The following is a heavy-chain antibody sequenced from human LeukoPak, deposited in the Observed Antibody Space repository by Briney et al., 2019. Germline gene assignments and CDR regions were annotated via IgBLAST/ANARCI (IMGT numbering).Heavy chain of an antibody. D-gene: IGHD1-26*01. Sequence: GGSLRLSCAASGFTFSSYSMNWVRQAPGKGLEWVANIKQDGSEKYYVDSVKGRFTISRDNAKNSLYLQMNSLRAEDTAVYYCARGSVGPTPWYFDYWGQGTLVTVSS. V-gene: IGHV3-7*01. CDR3: ARGSVGPTPWYFDY. CDR1: GFTFSSYS. J-gene: IGHJ4*02. CDR2: IKQDGSEK.